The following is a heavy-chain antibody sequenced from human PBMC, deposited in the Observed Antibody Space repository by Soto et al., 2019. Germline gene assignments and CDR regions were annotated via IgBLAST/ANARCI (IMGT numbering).Heavy chain of an antibody. D-gene: IGHD2-8*01. V-gene: IGHV1-18*01. CDR1: GYTFTSYG. Sequence: ASVKVSCKASGYTFTSYGISWVRQAPGQGLEWMGWISAYNGNTNYAQKLQGRVTMTTDTSTSTAYMELRSLRSDDTAVYYCARDPNIVLTVYAPEGGWFDPWGQGTLVTVSS. CDR2: ISAYNGNT. J-gene: IGHJ5*02. CDR3: ARDPNIVLTVYAPEGGWFDP.